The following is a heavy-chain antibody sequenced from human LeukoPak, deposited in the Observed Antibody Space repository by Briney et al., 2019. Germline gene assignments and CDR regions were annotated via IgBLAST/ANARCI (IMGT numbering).Heavy chain of an antibody. Sequence: SVKVSCKASGGTFSSYAISWVRQAPGQGLEWMGGIIPIFGTANYAQKFQGRVTMTRDTSISTAYMELSRLRSDDTAVYYCARGIVGATGSRKAFDIWGQGTMVTVSS. CDR2: IIPIFGTA. CDR1: GGTFSSYA. CDR3: ARGIVGATGSRKAFDI. D-gene: IGHD1-26*01. V-gene: IGHV1-69*05. J-gene: IGHJ3*02.